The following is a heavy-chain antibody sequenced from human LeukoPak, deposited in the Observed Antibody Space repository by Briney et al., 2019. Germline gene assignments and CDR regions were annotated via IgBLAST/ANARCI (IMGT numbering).Heavy chain of an antibody. J-gene: IGHJ6*02. D-gene: IGHD6-13*01. CDR1: GFTFSSYW. CDR2: IKQDGSEK. Sequence: RPGGSLRLSCAASGFTFSSYWMSWVRQAPGKGLEWVANIKQDGSEKYYVDSVKGRFTISRDNAKNSLYLQMNSLRAEDTAVYYCARVGGQQLVTYYYYGMDVWGQGTTVTVSS. V-gene: IGHV3-7*01. CDR3: ARVGGQQLVTYYYYGMDV.